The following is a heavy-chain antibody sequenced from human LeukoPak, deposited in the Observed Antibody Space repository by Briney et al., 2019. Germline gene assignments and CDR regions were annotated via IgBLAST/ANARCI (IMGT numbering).Heavy chain of an antibody. CDR1: GFTFGDYA. V-gene: IGHV3-49*03. Sequence: GGSLRLSCTASGFTFGDYAMSGFPQAPGKGLEGGGFIRSKAYGGTTEYAASVKGRFTISRDDSKSIAYLQMNSLKTEDTAVYYCTRYGIVATIYYYYYMDVGGKGTTVTVSS. J-gene: IGHJ6*03. CDR3: TRYGIVATIYYYYYMDV. CDR2: IRSKAYGGTT. D-gene: IGHD5-12*01.